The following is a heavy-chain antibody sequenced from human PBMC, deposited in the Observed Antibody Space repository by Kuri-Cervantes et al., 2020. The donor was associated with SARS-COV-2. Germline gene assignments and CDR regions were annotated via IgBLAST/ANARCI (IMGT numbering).Heavy chain of an antibody. CDR2: IKQDGSEK. CDR1: GFTFSSYW. J-gene: IGHJ4*02. Sequence: GGSLRLSCAASGFTFSSYWMSWVRQAPGKGLEWVANIKQDGSEKYYVDSVKGRFTISRDNAKNSLYLQMNSPRAEDTAVYYCARGIGIAAAGHWGQGTLVTVSS. V-gene: IGHV3-7*01. D-gene: IGHD6-13*01. CDR3: ARGIGIAAAGH.